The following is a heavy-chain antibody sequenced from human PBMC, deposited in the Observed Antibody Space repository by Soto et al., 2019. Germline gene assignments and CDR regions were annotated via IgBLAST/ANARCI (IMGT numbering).Heavy chain of an antibody. D-gene: IGHD3-16*01. Sequence: GGSLRLSCAASGFTFSGSAMHWVRQASGKGLEWVGRIRSKANSYATAYAASVKGRFTISRDDSKNTAYLQMNSLKTEDTAVYYCTTTFTPDRLGSGAFDIWGQGTMVTVSS. CDR2: IRSKANSYAT. CDR3: TTTFTPDRLGSGAFDI. CDR1: GFTFSGSA. J-gene: IGHJ3*02. V-gene: IGHV3-73*01.